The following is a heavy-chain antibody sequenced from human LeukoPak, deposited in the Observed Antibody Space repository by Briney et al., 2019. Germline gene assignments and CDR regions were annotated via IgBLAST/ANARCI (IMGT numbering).Heavy chain of an antibody. Sequence: GASVKVSCKASGYTFTGYYMHWVRQAPGQGLEWMGWINPNSGGTNYAQKLQGRVTMTTDTSTSTAYMELRSLRSDDTAVYYCARELVYCSSTSCPPFDYWGQGTLVTVSS. CDR2: INPNSGGT. V-gene: IGHV1-2*02. CDR1: GYTFTGYY. J-gene: IGHJ4*02. CDR3: ARELVYCSSTSCPPFDY. D-gene: IGHD2-2*01.